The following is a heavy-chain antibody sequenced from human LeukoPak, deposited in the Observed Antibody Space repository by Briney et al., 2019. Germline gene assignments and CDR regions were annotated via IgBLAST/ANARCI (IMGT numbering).Heavy chain of an antibody. V-gene: IGHV3-23*01. CDR2: ISIIGGST. CDR3: AKGPYSSSYRLSA. D-gene: IGHD6-13*01. CDR1: AFTLSSYA. J-gene: IGHJ5*02. Sequence: GGSLRLSCAPSAFTLSSYAMSWVHQAPGKGLGWVLAISIIGGSTYYADSLKGRFTISRDNSKYTLYLQMNSLRAEDTAVYYCAKGPYSSSYRLSAWGQGTLVTVSS.